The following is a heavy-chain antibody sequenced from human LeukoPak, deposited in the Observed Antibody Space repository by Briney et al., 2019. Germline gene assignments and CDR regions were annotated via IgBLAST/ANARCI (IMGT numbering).Heavy chain of an antibody. J-gene: IGHJ4*02. V-gene: IGHV1-69*04. Sequence: ASVKVSCKASGGAFSSYAISWVRQAPGQGLEWMGRIIPILGIANYAQKLQGRVTMTTDTSTSTAYMELRSLRSDDTAVYYCARVGATLFYYFDYWGQGTLVTVSS. CDR3: ARVGATLFYYFDY. D-gene: IGHD1-26*01. CDR2: IIPILGIA. CDR1: GGAFSSYA.